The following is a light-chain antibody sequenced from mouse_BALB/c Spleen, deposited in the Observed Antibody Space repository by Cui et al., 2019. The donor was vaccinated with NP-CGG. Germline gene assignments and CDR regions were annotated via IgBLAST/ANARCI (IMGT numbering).Light chain of an antibody. CDR2: GTN. J-gene: IGLJ1*01. Sequence: QPVATQKLSLTTSPGETVTLTCRSSTGAVTTKNFANWVQEKPDHLFTGLIGGTNNRAPGVPARFSGSLIGDKAALTITGAQTEDEAIYFCALWYSNHWVFGGGTKLTVL. CDR1: TGAVTTKNF. CDR3: ALWYSNHWV. V-gene: IGLV1*01.